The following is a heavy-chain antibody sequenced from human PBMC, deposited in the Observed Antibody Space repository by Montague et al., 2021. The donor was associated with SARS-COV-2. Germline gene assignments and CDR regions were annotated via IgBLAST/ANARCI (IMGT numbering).Heavy chain of an antibody. CDR1: GFSLSTSGMS. D-gene: IGHD3-9*01. V-gene: IGHV2-70*11. Sequence: PALVKPTQTLTLTCTFSGFSLSTSGMSVSWIRQPPGKALEWLARIDWDDDKYYSTSLKTRLTISKDTSKNQVVLTMTNMDPVDTATYYCARGYYDILTGYLDAFDVWGQGTMVTVSS. J-gene: IGHJ3*01. CDR3: ARGYYDILTGYLDAFDV. CDR2: IDWDDDK.